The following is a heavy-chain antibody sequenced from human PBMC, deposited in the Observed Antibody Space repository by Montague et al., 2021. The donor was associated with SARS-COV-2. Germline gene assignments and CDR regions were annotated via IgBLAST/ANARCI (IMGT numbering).Heavy chain of an antibody. V-gene: IGHV4-39*02. Sequence: SETLSLTCTVSGGSITNNIDYWAWIRQPPGKGLEWIGSIYYTGNTYYNPSLKSRVTISVVTSKNHFTLKLSSVTAAETAVYYCARLKRYFDSSGSPSAFDFGGKGTKVTVSS. CDR3: ARLKRYFDSSGSPSAFDF. D-gene: IGHD3-22*01. J-gene: IGHJ3*01. CDR2: IYYTGNT. CDR1: GGSITNNIDY.